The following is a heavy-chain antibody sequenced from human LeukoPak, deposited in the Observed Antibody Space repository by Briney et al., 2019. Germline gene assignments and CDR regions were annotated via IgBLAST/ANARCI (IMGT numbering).Heavy chain of an antibody. J-gene: IGHJ3*02. CDR2: INPNSGGT. CDR1: GYTFTSYG. CDR3: ARDSMEPNAFDI. V-gene: IGHV1-2*02. Sequence: ASVKVSCKASGYTFTSYGINWVRQAPGQGLEWMGWINPNSGGTNYAQKFQGRVTMTRDTSISTAYMELSRLRSEDTAVYYCARDSMEPNAFDIWGQGTMVTVSS. D-gene: IGHD1-14*01.